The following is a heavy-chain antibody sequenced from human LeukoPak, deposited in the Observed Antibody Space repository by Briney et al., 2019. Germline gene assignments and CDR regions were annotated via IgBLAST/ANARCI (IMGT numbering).Heavy chain of an antibody. Sequence: GASVKVSCKASGYTFTGYYMHWVRQAPGQGLEWMGWINPNSGGTNYAQKFQGRVTMTRNTSISTAYMELSSLRSEDTAVYYCARGDPPVLRFLEWTHYYYGMDVWGQGTTVTVSS. CDR3: ARGDPPVLRFLEWTHYYYGMDV. D-gene: IGHD3-3*01. CDR1: GYTFTGYY. CDR2: INPNSGGT. J-gene: IGHJ6*02. V-gene: IGHV1-2*02.